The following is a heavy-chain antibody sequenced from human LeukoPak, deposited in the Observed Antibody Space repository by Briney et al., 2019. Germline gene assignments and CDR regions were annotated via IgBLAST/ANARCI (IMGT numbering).Heavy chain of an antibody. CDR3: ARGEVYYYYYYMDV. J-gene: IGHJ6*03. CDR1: GGSFSGYY. Sequence: SETLSLTCAVYGGSFSGYYWSWIRQPPGKGLEWIGEINHSGSTNYNPSLKSRVTISVDTSKNQFSLKLSSVTAADTAVYYCARGEVYYYYYYMDVWGKGTTVTISS. CDR2: INHSGST. V-gene: IGHV4-34*01.